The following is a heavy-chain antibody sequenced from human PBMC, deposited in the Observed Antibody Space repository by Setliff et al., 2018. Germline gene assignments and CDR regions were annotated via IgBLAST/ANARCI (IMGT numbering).Heavy chain of an antibody. D-gene: IGHD3-22*01. CDR3: ARGYYDSYARYYVVGDY. V-gene: IGHV1-46*01. Sequence: GASVKVSCKASGDSFSNYATSWVRQAPGQGLEWMGGINPGGVSTTYAQKFQGRVTMTRDTSTSTVYMELSSLRTEDTAVYYCARGYYDSYARYYVVGDYWGQGTPVTVSS. CDR2: INPGGVST. CDR1: GDSFSNYA. J-gene: IGHJ4*02.